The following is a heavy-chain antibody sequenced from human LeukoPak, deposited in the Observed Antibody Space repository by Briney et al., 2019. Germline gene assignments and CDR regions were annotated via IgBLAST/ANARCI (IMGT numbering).Heavy chain of an antibody. CDR3: AAKSRGYSYGLDY. V-gene: IGHV5-51*01. CDR1: GYSFTTKW. D-gene: IGHD5-18*01. Sequence: PGESLKISCKGSGYSFTTKWIGWVRQMPGKGLEWMGIIYPGDSDTRYSPSFQGHVTISADKSISTAYLQWSSLKASDTAMYYCAAKSRGYSYGLDYWGQGTLVTVSP. CDR2: IYPGDSDT. J-gene: IGHJ4*02.